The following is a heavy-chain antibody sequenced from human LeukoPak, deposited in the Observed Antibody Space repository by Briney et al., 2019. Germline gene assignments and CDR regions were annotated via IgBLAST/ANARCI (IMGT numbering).Heavy chain of an antibody. Sequence: EASVKVSCKASGYTFTGYYMHWVRQAPGQGLEWMGWINPNSGGTNYAQKFQGRVTMTRDTSISTAYMELSRLRSDDTAVYYCARGVAVAGTSLSYWGQGTLFTVSS. CDR2: INPNSGGT. CDR1: GYTFTGYY. D-gene: IGHD6-19*01. V-gene: IGHV1-2*02. J-gene: IGHJ4*02. CDR3: ARGVAVAGTSLSY.